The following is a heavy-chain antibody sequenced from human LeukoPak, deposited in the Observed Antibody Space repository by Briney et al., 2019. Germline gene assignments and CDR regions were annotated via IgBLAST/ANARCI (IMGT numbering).Heavy chain of an antibody. CDR2: IWYDGSNK. CDR1: GFTFSSYG. Sequence: GGSLRLSCAASGFTFSSYGMHWVRQAPGKGLEWVAVIWYDGSNKYYADSVKGRFTISRDNSKNTLYLQMNSLRAEDTAVYYCASYVLGDAFDIWGQGTMVTVPS. D-gene: IGHD3-3*02. CDR3: ASYVLGDAFDI. V-gene: IGHV3-33*01. J-gene: IGHJ3*02.